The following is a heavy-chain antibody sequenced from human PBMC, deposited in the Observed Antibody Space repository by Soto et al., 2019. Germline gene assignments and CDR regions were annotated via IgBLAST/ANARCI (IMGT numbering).Heavy chain of an antibody. J-gene: IGHJ4*02. CDR2: MNPNSGNT. V-gene: IGHV1-8*01. Sequence: QVPLVQSGAEVKKPGASVKVSCKASGYTFTSYDINWVRQATGQGLEWMGWMNPNSGNTGYAQKFQGRVTMTRNTSISTDYMKLSRLRSADTAAYYYARSQALRFLVGLSDFHYWGEGALVTVSS. D-gene: IGHD3-3*01. CDR3: ARSQALRFLVGLSDFHY. CDR1: GYTFTSYD.